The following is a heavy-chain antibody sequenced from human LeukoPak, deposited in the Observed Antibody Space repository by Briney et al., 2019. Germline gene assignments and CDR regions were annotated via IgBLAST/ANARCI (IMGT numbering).Heavy chain of an antibody. CDR2: ISSSSSTI. J-gene: IGHJ4*02. CDR3: ARDRRGGSSYFDY. Sequence: GGPLRLSCAASGFTFSSYSMNWVRQAPGKGLEWVSYISSSSSTIYYADSVKGRFTISRDNAKNSLYLQMNSLRAEDTAVYYCARDRRGGSSYFDYWGQGTLVTVSS. D-gene: IGHD6-6*01. CDR1: GFTFSSYS. V-gene: IGHV3-48*01.